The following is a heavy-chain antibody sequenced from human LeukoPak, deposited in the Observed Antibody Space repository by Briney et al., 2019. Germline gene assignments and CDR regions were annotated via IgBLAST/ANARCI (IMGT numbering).Heavy chain of an antibody. CDR2: VYHSGIT. V-gene: IGHV4-39*07. D-gene: IGHD6-13*01. Sequence: SETLSLTCTVSGGSITNTNYYWAWIRQPPGEGLEWIGSVYHSGITYYTPSLKSRVSISVDTSKNQFSLKLSSVTAADTAVYYCARAPREGRYSSTCFDCWGQGTLVTVSS. CDR1: GGSITNTNYY. J-gene: IGHJ4*02. CDR3: ARAPREGRYSSTCFDC.